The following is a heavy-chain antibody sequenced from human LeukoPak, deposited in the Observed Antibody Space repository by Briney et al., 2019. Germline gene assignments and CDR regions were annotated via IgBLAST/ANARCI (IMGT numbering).Heavy chain of an antibody. CDR2: IYYSGST. Sequence: SETLSLTCTVSGGSISSYYWSWIRQPPGKGLEWIGYIYYSGSTNYNPSLKSRVTISVDTSKNQFSLKLSSVTAADTAVYYCARGGYDLSKWKWFDPWGQGTLVTVSS. D-gene: IGHD1-1*01. CDR1: GGSISSYY. J-gene: IGHJ5*02. V-gene: IGHV4-59*01. CDR3: ARGGYDLSKWKWFDP.